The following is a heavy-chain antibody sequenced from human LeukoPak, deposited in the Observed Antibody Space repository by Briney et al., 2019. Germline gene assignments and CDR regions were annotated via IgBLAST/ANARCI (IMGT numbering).Heavy chain of an antibody. Sequence: GASVKVSCKVSGYTLTELSMHWVRQAPGKGLEWMGGFDPEDGETIYAQKFQGRVTMTRDTSTSTVYMELSSLRSEDTAVYYCAIGYSGSRRWGNFDYWGQGTLVTVSS. CDR1: GYTLTELS. D-gene: IGHD1-26*01. V-gene: IGHV1-24*01. CDR3: AIGYSGSRRWGNFDY. J-gene: IGHJ4*02. CDR2: FDPEDGET.